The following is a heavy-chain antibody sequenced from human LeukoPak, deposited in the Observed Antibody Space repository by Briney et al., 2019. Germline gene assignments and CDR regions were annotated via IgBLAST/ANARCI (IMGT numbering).Heavy chain of an antibody. D-gene: IGHD4-23*01. V-gene: IGHV4-4*07. Sequence: PSETLSLTCTVSGNSFGDYYWSWIRQPAGKGLEWIGRIYTSGSTTYNPSLKSRVTISVDTSKNQFSLKLSSVTAADTAVYYCARLHYGGNYGYYYYYMDVWGKGTTVTISS. J-gene: IGHJ6*03. CDR2: IYTSGST. CDR1: GNSFGDYY. CDR3: ARLHYGGNYGYYYYYMDV.